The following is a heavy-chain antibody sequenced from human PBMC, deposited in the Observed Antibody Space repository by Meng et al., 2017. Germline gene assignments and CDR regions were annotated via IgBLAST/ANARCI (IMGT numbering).Heavy chain of an antibody. CDR3: ASDSSGSEDY. Sequence: QGHVQEPAPGLGQPSQTLSLTCAVYGGSFSGYYWSWIRQPPGKGLEWIGEIYHSGSTNYNPSLKSRVTISVDKSKNQFSLKLSSVTAADTAVYYCASDSSGSEDYWGQGTLVTVSS. CDR2: IYHSGST. V-gene: IGHV4-34*09. CDR1: GGSFSGYY. D-gene: IGHD3-22*01. J-gene: IGHJ4*02.